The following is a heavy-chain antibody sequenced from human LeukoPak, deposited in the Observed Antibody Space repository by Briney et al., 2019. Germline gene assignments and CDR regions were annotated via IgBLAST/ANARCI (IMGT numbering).Heavy chain of an antibody. J-gene: IGHJ3*02. V-gene: IGHV3-48*03. D-gene: IGHD3-10*01. CDR3: ARVATMVRVPLDALDI. Sequence: GGSLRLSCAIYGFTFSACELTWVRQAPGKGLEWVSYISRSGSTRYYADSVKGRFTISRDNAKNSPYLQMNSLRAEDTAVYYCARVATMVRVPLDALDIWGQGTMVSVSS. CDR2: ISRSGSTR. CDR1: GFTFSACE.